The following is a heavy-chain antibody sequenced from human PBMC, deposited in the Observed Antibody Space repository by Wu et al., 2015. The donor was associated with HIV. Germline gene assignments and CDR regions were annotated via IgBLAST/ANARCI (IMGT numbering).Heavy chain of an antibody. CDR3: ARDLATRYYGSGSYSPFDY. J-gene: IGHJ4*02. D-gene: IGHD3-10*01. Sequence: QVQLLQSGAEVKKPGASVKVSCKASGYTFTGYQIIWARQAPGQGLEWMGWINTYSGDTKYAQKFQGRVTLTTDTSTRTAYMELRSLRSDDTAVYYCARDLATRYYGSGSYSPFDYWGQGTXRSPSPQ. CDR2: INTYSGDT. CDR1: GYTFTGYQ. V-gene: IGHV1-18*01.